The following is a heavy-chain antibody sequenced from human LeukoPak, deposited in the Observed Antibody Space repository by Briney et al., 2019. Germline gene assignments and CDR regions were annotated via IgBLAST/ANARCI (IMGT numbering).Heavy chain of an antibody. CDR3: AKHNWLDHFDY. Sequence: PGGSLRLSCAASGFTVSSNYMSWVRQAPGKGLEWVSGISGSGGSTYYADSVKGRFTISRDNSKNTLYLQMSSLRAEDTAVYYCAKHNWLDHFDYWGQGTLVTVSS. CDR2: ISGSGGST. CDR1: GFTVSSNY. J-gene: IGHJ4*02. V-gene: IGHV3-23*01. D-gene: IGHD6-19*01.